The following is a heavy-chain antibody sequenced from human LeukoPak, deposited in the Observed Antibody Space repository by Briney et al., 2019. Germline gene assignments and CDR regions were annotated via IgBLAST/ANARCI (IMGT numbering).Heavy chain of an antibody. J-gene: IGHJ6*03. CDR2: VSSDNVYT. Sequence: VASVKVSCKTSGYTFTNYGISWVRQAPGQGLEWVGWVSSDNVYTNYAQKVQGRVTMTTDTSTSTAYMELRSLRSDDTAVYYCARGDLDPTTYYYYYMDVWGKGTTVTVSS. CDR1: GYTFTNYG. CDR3: ARGDLDPTTYYYYYMDV. V-gene: IGHV1-18*01. D-gene: IGHD1-1*01.